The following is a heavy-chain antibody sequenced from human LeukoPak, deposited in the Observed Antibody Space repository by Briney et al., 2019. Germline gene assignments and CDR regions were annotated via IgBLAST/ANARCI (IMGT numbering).Heavy chain of an antibody. CDR1: GGSISSHY. CDR3: ARIRQLAIFDY. V-gene: IGHV4-59*08. J-gene: IGHJ4*02. Sequence: SETLSLTCTVSGGSISSHYWSWIRQPPGKGLEWIGFIYYSGTTNYNPSLKSRVTISVDTSKKQFSLKLSSVTAADTAVYYCARIRQLAIFDYWGQGTLVTVSS. D-gene: IGHD1-1*01. CDR2: IYYSGTT.